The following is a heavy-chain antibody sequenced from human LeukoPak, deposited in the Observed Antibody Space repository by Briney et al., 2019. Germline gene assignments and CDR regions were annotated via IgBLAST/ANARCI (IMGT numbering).Heavy chain of an antibody. CDR1: GYTFTGYY. CDR2: INPNSGGT. D-gene: IGHD3-3*01. Sequence: ASVKVSCKASGYTFTGYYMHWVRQAPGQGLEWMGWINPNSGGTNYAQKFQGRVTMTRDTSISTAYMELSGLRSDDTAVYYCARGVYDFWSGYPTPHFDYWGQGTLVTVSS. V-gene: IGHV1-2*02. J-gene: IGHJ4*02. CDR3: ARGVYDFWSGYPTPHFDY.